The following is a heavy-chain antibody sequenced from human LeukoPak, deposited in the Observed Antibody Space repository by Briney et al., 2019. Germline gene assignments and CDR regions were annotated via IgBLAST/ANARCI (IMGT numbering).Heavy chain of an antibody. V-gene: IGHV1-2*02. CDR1: GYTFASFY. CDR3: ARDASTTRVISASDN. J-gene: IGHJ4*02. CDR2: FNPNSGGT. D-gene: IGHD2/OR15-2a*01. Sequence: ASVKVSCKASGYTFASFYIHWVRQAPGQGLEWMGRFNPNSGGTDYAQMFQGRVTMTRDTSINTAYMELSGLRSDDTAVYYCARDASTTRVISASDNWGQGTLVTVSS.